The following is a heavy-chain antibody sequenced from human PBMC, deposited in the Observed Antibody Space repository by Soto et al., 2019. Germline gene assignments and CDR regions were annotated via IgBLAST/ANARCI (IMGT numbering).Heavy chain of an antibody. CDR2: IWYDGSNK. CDR1: GFTFSSYG. D-gene: IGHD3-10*01. Sequence: PGGSLRLSCAPSGFTFSSYGMHWVSQAPGKGLEWVAAIWYDGSNKYYADSVKGRFTISRDNSKNTLYLQMNSLRAEDTAVYYCSRDRPLWFGFFDYWGQGTLVTVTS. V-gene: IGHV3-33*01. CDR3: SRDRPLWFGFFDY. J-gene: IGHJ4*02.